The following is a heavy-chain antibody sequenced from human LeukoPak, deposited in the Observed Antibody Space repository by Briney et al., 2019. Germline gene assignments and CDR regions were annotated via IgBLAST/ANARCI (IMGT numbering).Heavy chain of an antibody. Sequence: GGSLRLSCAASGFSFSIYGMHWVRQAPGKGLEWVAFIRYDGSNKYYADSVKGRFTIPRDNSKNTLYLQMNSLRGEDTAVYYCAKDQAQKGGPSGTRLDYWGQGTLVTVSS. CDR1: GFSFSIYG. CDR2: IRYDGSNK. J-gene: IGHJ4*02. V-gene: IGHV3-30*02. D-gene: IGHD3-10*01. CDR3: AKDQAQKGGPSGTRLDY.